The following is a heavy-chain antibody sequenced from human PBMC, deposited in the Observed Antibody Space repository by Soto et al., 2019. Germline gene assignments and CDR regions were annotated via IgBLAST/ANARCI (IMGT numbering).Heavy chain of an antibody. Sequence: EVQLVESGGGLVQPGGSLRLSCAASGFTFSGDWMHWVRQAAGKGLVWVSRINMDGSSTNYADSVKGRFTISRDNAKNTLYLQMNSLRVDDTAGDYCARGPRGLYHHDYWGQGALVTVSS. CDR2: INMDGSST. CDR1: GFTFSGDW. D-gene: IGHD2-2*01. J-gene: IGHJ4*02. V-gene: IGHV3-74*01. CDR3: ARGPRGLYHHDY.